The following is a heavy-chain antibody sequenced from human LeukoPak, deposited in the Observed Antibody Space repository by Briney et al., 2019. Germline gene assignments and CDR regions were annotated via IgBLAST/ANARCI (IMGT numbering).Heavy chain of an antibody. Sequence: GASVKVSCKASGYTFTSYYMHWVRQAPGQGLEWMGIINPSGGSTSYAQKFQGRVTMTRDMSTSTVYMELSSLRAEDTAVYYCAKGSASDSLPITTLDYWGQGTLVTVSS. CDR1: GYTFTSYY. CDR3: AKGSASDSLPITTLDY. CDR2: INPSGGST. V-gene: IGHV1-46*01. D-gene: IGHD3-22*01. J-gene: IGHJ4*02.